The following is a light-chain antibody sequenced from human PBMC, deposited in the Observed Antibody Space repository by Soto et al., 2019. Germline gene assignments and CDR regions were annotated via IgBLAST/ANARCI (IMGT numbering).Light chain of an antibody. V-gene: IGLV1-44*01. CDR3: ATWHDSFYV. Sequence: QSVLTQPPSASGSPGKRVIVSCSGSTSDIGTNAVNWFQHLPGTAPKLLIYTNNQRPSGVPARFSGSKSGTSASLAISGLQSEDEADYYCATWHDSFYVFGTGTKLTVL. CDR1: TSDIGTNA. CDR2: TNN. J-gene: IGLJ1*01.